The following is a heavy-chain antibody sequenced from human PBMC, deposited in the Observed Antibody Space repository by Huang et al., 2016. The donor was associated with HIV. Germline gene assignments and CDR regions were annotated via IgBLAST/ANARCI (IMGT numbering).Heavy chain of an antibody. Sequence: QVELVQSGAEVKRPGASVRVSCKASGYVFTKYGINWVRQAPGQGLEWRGWISVYNGNTNDAEKIRGRVTLSRDTSKTTAYMELRDVTSADTAVYYCARDHWYPLQNWFDLWGQGTLVTVSS. V-gene: IGHV1-18*01. J-gene: IGHJ5*02. CDR3: ARDHWYPLQNWFDL. CDR1: GYVFTKYG. CDR2: ISVYNGNT. D-gene: IGHD1-1*01.